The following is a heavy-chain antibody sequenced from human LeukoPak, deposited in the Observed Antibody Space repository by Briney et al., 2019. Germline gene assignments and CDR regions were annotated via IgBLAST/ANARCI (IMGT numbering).Heavy chain of an antibody. D-gene: IGHD6-13*01. J-gene: IGHJ4*02. V-gene: IGHV3-7*03. Sequence: PGGSLRLSCVASGFTFSNYYMHWVRQAPGKGLEWVANIKPDGTTKFYVDSVKGRFTISRDNALNSLYLQMNSLRAEDTAIYYCARSIPYGTTWYGRSDYWGQGTLVTVSS. CDR1: GFTFSNYY. CDR2: IKPDGTTK. CDR3: ARSIPYGTTWYGRSDY.